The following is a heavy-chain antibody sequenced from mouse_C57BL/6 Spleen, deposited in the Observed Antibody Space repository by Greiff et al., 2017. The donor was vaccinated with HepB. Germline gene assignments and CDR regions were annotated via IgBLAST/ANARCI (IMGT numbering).Heavy chain of an antibody. CDR3: ARYPITTEGATRGYDFDY. Sequence: QVHVKQPGAELVKPGASVKLSCKASGYTFTSYWMHWVKQRPGQGLEWIGMIHPNSGSTNYNEKFKSKATLTVDKSSSTAYMQHSSLTSEDSAVYYCARYPITTEGATRGYDFDYWGKGTTVTVSS. CDR1: GYTFTSYW. V-gene: IGHV1-64*01. J-gene: IGHJ2*01. CDR2: IHPNSGST. D-gene: IGHD1-1*01.